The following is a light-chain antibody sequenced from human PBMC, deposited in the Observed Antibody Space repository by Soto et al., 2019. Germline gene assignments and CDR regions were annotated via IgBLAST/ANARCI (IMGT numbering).Light chain of an antibody. J-gene: IGLJ1*01. Sequence: QSVLTQPRSVSGSPGQSVTISCTGTSSDVGGYNFVSWYQQHPGTAPKLMIYDVSTRPSGVPDRFSGSKSGNTASLTISGLQAEDEADYYCCSYAGSYTYYVFGTGTKVTV. V-gene: IGLV2-11*01. CDR3: CSYAGSYTYYV. CDR1: SSDVGGYNF. CDR2: DVS.